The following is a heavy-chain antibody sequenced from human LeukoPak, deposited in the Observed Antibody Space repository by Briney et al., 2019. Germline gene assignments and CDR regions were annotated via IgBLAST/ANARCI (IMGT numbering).Heavy chain of an antibody. V-gene: IGHV3-66*01. CDR1: GFTVSSNY. CDR3: AREYYYDSSGPYYFDY. D-gene: IGHD3-22*01. Sequence: GGSLRLSCAASGFTVSSNYMSWVRQAPGKGLEWVSVIYSGGSTYYADSVKGRFTISRDNAKNSLYLQMNSLRAEDTAVYYCAREYYYDSSGPYYFDYWGQGTLVTVSS. J-gene: IGHJ4*02. CDR2: IYSGGST.